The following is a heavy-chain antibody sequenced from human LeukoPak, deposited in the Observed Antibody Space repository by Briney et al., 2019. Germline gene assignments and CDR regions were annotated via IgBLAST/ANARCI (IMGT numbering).Heavy chain of an antibody. CDR3: ARGDITMIVPKDFDL. V-gene: IGHV3-20*04. CDR2: INWNGGST. J-gene: IGHJ2*01. D-gene: IGHD3-22*01. Sequence: SGGSLRLSCAASGFTFDDYGMSWVRQAPGKGLEWVSGINWNGGSTDYADSVKGRFTISRDNAKNSLFLQMNSLRAEDTAFYYCARGDITMIVPKDFDLWGPGTLVTVSS. CDR1: GFTFDDYG.